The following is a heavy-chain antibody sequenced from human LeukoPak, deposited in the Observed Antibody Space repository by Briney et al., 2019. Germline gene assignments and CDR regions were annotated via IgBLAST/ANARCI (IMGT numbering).Heavy chain of an antibody. D-gene: IGHD2-2*01. CDR1: GFIFSTYT. CDR3: TRNLIGGPAALIDF. Sequence: GGSLRLSCATSGFIFSTYTMNWVRQAPGKGLEWISYIGSSGRTIHYADYVEGRFTISRDNAKNSLYLQMNSLRDEDTAVYYCTRNLIGGPAALIDFWGQGTLVSVSS. J-gene: IGHJ4*02. CDR2: IGSSGRTI. V-gene: IGHV3-48*02.